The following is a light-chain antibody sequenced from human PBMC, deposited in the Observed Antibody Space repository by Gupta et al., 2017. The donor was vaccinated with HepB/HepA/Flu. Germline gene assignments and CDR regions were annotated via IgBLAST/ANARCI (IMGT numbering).Light chain of an antibody. CDR3: LQRSSWCS. V-gene: IGKV3-11*01. CDR2: GAS. CDR1: QSVGSS. Sequence: DIVLTQSPATLSLSPGERATLSCRASQSVGSSLAWYQQKPGQTPRLLIYGASNRATGIPARFSGSGSGTDFTLTISSLEPEDCAVYFCLQRSSWCSFGQGTKLEIK. J-gene: IGKJ2*04.